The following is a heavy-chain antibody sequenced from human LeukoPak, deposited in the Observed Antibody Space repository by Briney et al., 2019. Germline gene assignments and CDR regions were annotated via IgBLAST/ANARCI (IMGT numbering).Heavy chain of an antibody. CDR1: GGSIRSSYYY. V-gene: IGHV4-39*01. D-gene: IGHD3-9*01. J-gene: IGHJ4*02. CDR3: ARGPYHYDILTGNDY. CDR2: IYDSGST. Sequence: SETLSLTCTVSGGSIRSSYYYWGWIRQPPGKGLEWIGSIYDSGSTYYNPSLKSRVTISVDTSKNQFSLKLNSVTAADTAVYYCARGPYHYDILTGNDYWGQGTLVTVSS.